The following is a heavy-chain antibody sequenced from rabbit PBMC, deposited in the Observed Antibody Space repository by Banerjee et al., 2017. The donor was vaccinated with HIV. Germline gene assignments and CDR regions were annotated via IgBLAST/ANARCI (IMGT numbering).Heavy chain of an antibody. V-gene: IGHV1S40*01. Sequence: QSLEESGGGLVQPEGSLALTCKASGFTISGSYYMCWVRQAPGRGLEWIGCIYAVSGATYFAGWATGRFTISKTSSTTVTLQMTSLTAADTATYFCARGAAGTGGGYLNLWGPGTLVTVS. CDR1: GFTISGSYY. D-gene: IGHD8-1*01. J-gene: IGHJ4*01. CDR2: IYAVSGAT. CDR3: ARGAAGTGGGYLNL.